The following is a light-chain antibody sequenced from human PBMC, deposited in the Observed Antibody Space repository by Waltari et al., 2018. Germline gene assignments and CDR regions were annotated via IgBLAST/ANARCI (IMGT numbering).Light chain of an antibody. J-gene: IGLJ7*01. V-gene: IGLV1-51*01. CDR2: DNT. CDR1: SSNLGYTT. CDR3: GTWDSSLSGAV. Sequence: QSVLTQPPSASAAPGQRATTSSSGGSSNLGYTTLSWYRQFPGTAPKLLIYDNTGRPSGIPGRFSGSKSGTSATLDITGLQAGDEADYYCGTWDSSLSGAVFGGGTHLTVL.